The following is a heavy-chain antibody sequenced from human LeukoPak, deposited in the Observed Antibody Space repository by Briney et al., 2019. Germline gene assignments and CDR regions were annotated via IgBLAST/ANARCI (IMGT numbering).Heavy chain of an antibody. Sequence: PSETLSLTCTVSGGSISSYYWSWIRQPAGKGLEWIGRIYTSGSTNYNPSLKSRVTMSADTSKNQFSLKLSSVTAADTAVYYCARDRELRFLEWLPRDYYGMDVWGQGTTVTVSS. CDR1: GGSISSYY. V-gene: IGHV4-4*07. CDR3: ARDRELRFLEWLPRDYYGMDV. D-gene: IGHD3-3*01. J-gene: IGHJ6*02. CDR2: IYTSGST.